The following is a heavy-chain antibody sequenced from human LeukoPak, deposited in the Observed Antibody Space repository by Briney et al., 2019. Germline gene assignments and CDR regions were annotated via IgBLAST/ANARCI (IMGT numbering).Heavy chain of an antibody. J-gene: IGHJ4*02. CDR2: INAGNGNT. Sequence: ASVKVSCKASGCTFTSYAMHWVRQAPGQGLEWVGWINAGNGNTKYSQKFQGRVTITRDTSASTAYMKLSSLRSEDTAVYYCARAVAGHVWNFDYWGQGTLVTVSS. V-gene: IGHV1-3*01. CDR3: ARAVAGHVWNFDY. CDR1: GCTFTSYA. D-gene: IGHD6-19*01.